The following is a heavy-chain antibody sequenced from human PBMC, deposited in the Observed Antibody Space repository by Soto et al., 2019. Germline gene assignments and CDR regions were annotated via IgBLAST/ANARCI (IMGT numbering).Heavy chain of an antibody. D-gene: IGHD3-3*01. CDR3: ARDGTTIFGVVIRWYYYYYGMDV. V-gene: IGHV1-69*01. CDR1: GGTFSSYA. Sequence: QVQLVQSGAEVKKPGSSVKVSCKASGGTFSSYAISWVRQAPGQGLEWMGGIIPIFGTANYAQKFQGRVTITADESTRTDSIDLSRLRSEDTAVYYCARDGTTIFGVVIRWYYYYYGMDVWGQGTTVTVSS. CDR2: IIPIFGTA. J-gene: IGHJ6*01.